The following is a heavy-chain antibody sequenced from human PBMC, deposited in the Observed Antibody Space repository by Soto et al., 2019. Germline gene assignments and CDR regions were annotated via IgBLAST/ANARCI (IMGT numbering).Heavy chain of an antibody. V-gene: IGHV4-59*08. CDR2: IYYSGST. J-gene: IGHJ3*02. CDR3: ARRYGVAFDI. CDR1: GGSISSYY. Sequence: QVQLQESGPGLVKPSETLSLTCTVSGGSISSYYWSWIRQPPGKGLEWIGYIYYSGSTNYNPSLMSRVTISVDTSKNQFSLNLSSVTAADTAVYYCARRYGVAFDIWGQGTMVTVSS. D-gene: IGHD3-10*01.